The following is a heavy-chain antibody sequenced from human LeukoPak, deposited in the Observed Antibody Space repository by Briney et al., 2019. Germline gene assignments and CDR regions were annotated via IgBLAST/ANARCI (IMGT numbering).Heavy chain of an antibody. J-gene: IGHJ4*02. CDR1: GGSISSSSYY. CDR3: ARQGYSSSWYGGGVCDY. V-gene: IGHV4-39*01. CDR2: IYYSGST. D-gene: IGHD6-13*01. Sequence: SETLSLTCTVSGGSISSSSYYWGWIRQPPGKGLEWIGSIYYSGSTYYNPSLKSRVTISVDTSKNQFSLKLSSVTAADTAVYYCARQGYSSSWYGGGVCDYWGQGTLVTVSS.